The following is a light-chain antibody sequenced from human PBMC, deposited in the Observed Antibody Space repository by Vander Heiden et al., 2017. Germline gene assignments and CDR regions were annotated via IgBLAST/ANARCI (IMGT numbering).Light chain of an antibody. CDR3: QHYNYGLT. V-gene: IGKV1-27*01. Sequence: IQITQSPSALASSGGNTITITWRARHSISNYVSWYQQTPGQVPNLLFYAADTLRAGVPSLIGSGASGTDFTLTISVLPPEYVATYCRQHYNYGLTFGPGTKVDLK. J-gene: IGKJ3*01. CDR1: HSISNY. CDR2: AAD.